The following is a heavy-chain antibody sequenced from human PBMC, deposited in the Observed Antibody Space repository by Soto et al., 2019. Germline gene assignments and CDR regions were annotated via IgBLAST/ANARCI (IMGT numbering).Heavy chain of an antibody. D-gene: IGHD5-12*01. CDR3: ARLSGYDYLLYDY. CDR2: IYYSGST. J-gene: IGHJ4*02. V-gene: IGHV4-59*01. Sequence: SETLSLTCTVSGGSISSYYWSWIWQPPGKGLEWIGYIYYSGSTNYNPSLKSRVTISVDTSKNQFSLKLSSVTAADTAVYYCARLSGYDYLLYDYWGQGTLVTVSS. CDR1: GGSISSYY.